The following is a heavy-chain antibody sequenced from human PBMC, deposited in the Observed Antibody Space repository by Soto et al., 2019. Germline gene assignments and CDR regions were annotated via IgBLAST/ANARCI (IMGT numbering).Heavy chain of an antibody. CDR1: GGSISSYY. CDR3: AIGSSGYYQDYFDY. V-gene: IGHV4-4*07. Sequence: SDTLSLTCTVSGGSISSYYWSWIRQPAGKGLEWIGRIYTSGSTNYNPSLKSRVTMSVDTSKNQFSLKLSSVTAADTAVYYCAIGSSGYYQDYFDYWGQGTLVTVSS. J-gene: IGHJ4*02. D-gene: IGHD3-22*01. CDR2: IYTSGST.